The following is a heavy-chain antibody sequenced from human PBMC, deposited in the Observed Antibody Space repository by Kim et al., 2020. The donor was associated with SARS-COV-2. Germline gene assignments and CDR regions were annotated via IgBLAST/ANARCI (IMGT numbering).Heavy chain of an antibody. Sequence: GGSLRLSCAASGFTFSSYEMNWVRQAPGKGLEWVAYISSSGSTTIYNADSVKGRFTISRDNANDSLYLQMNSLRGDDTGVYYWARGPSLNWKIGYWGQGT. V-gene: IGHV3-48*03. J-gene: IGHJ4*03. CDR2: ISSSGSTTI. CDR3: ARGPSLNWKIGY. D-gene: IGHD1-20*01. CDR1: GFTFSSYE.